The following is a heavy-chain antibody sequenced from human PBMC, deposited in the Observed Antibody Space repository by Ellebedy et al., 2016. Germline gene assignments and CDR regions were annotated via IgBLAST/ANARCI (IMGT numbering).Heavy chain of an antibody. D-gene: IGHD6-19*01. CDR2: IWYDGSNK. CDR1: GFTFSSYG. V-gene: IGHV3-33*08. J-gene: IGHJ3*02. Sequence: GESLKISXAASGFTFSSYGMHWVRQAPGKGLEWVAVIWYDGSNKYYADSVKGRFTISRDNSKNTLYLQMNSLRAEDTAVYYCARGHLQWLEGNHDAFDIWGQGTMVTVSS. CDR3: ARGHLQWLEGNHDAFDI.